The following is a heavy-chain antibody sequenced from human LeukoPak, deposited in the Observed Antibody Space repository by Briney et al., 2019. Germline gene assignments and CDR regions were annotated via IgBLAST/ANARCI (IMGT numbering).Heavy chain of an antibody. CDR3: ARGTNRVTHDY. CDR2: LFSGAGTLET. D-gene: IGHD2-8*01. V-gene: IGHV4-39*07. J-gene: IGHJ4*02. Sequence: SETLSLTCTVSGGSISSSSYYWGWIRQPPGKGLEWFGGLFSGAGTLETFYSPSLKSRVTISADTSKNQFSLKLSSVTAADTTVYYCARGTNRVTHDYWGQGTLVTVSS. CDR1: GGSISSSSYY.